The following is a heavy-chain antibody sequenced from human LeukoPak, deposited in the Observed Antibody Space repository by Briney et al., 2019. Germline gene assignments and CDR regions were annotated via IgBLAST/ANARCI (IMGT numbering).Heavy chain of an antibody. CDR1: GGSFSGYY. V-gene: IGHV4-34*01. CDR3: ATAGHRIAARPDGPRSNWFDP. J-gene: IGHJ5*02. D-gene: IGHD6-6*01. Sequence: NPSETLSLTCAVYGGSFSGYYWSWIRQPPGKGLEWIGEINHSGSTDYNPSLRSRVTISLDTSKNQFSLKLSSVTAADTAVYYCATAGHRIAARPDGPRSNWFDPWGQGTLVTVSS. CDR2: INHSGST.